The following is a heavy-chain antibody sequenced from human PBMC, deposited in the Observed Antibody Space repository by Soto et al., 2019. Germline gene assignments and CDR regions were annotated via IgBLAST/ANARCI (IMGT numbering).Heavy chain of an antibody. J-gene: IGHJ5*02. CDR2: ISWDSDTI. CDR3: TKYAQHNYFGP. Sequence: PGGSLRLSCVVSGFRFEDHAMHWVRQAPGKGLEWVSGISWDSDTIDYADSVKGRFTVSRDNAKNSLYLQMNSLRPEDTAFYYCTKYAQHNYFGPWGQGTLVTISS. CDR1: GFRFEDHA. V-gene: IGHV3-9*01.